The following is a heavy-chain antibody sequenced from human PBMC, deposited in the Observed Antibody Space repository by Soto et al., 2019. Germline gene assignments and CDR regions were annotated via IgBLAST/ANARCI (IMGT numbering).Heavy chain of an antibody. V-gene: IGHV3-23*01. CDR2: ISGSGGST. D-gene: IGHD6-13*01. Sequence: GGSLRLSCAASGFTFSSYAMSWVRQAPGKGLEWVSAISGSGGSTYYADSVKGRFTISRDNSKNTLYLQMNSLRAEDTAVYYCAKDQEQQLASRKYTFLAFWGQGTLVTVS. CDR1: GFTFSSYA. J-gene: IGHJ4*02. CDR3: AKDQEQQLASRKYTFLAF.